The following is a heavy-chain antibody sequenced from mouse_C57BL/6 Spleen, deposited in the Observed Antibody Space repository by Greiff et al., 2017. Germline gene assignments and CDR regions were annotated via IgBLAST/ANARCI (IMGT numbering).Heavy chain of an antibody. J-gene: IGHJ3*01. CDR2: INPNNGGT. CDR3: ARRDDGSSLRAY. V-gene: IGHV1-18*01. CDR1: GYTFTDYN. D-gene: IGHD1-1*01. Sequence: EVQLQQSGPELVKPGASVKIPCKASGYTFTDYNMDWVKQSHRKSLELIWDINPNNGGTIYNQKFQGKATLTVDKSSSTAYMELRSLTSEDNAVYYCARRDDGSSLRAYWGEETLVTVSA.